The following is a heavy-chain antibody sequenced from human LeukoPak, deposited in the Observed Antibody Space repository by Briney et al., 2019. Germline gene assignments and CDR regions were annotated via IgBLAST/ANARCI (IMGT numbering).Heavy chain of an antibody. D-gene: IGHD2-2*01. CDR1: GFTFSSYS. CDR3: ERDRCSSTSCQF. Sequence: GGSLRLSCAASGFTFSSYSINWVRQAPGQGLEWVSYISSSGSTIYYADSVKGRFTISRDNAKNSLYLQMNSLRAEDTAVYYCERDRCSSTSCQFWGQGTLVIVSS. V-gene: IGHV3-48*01. J-gene: IGHJ4*02. CDR2: ISSSGSTI.